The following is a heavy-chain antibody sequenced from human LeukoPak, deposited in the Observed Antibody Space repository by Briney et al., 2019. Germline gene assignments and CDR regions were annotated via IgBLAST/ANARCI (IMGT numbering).Heavy chain of an antibody. J-gene: IGHJ4*02. V-gene: IGHV3-23*01. Sequence: GGSLRLSCAASRFTFSGCAMSWVRQAPGKGLEWVSAIRGSGGTTYYADSVKGRFTISRDNSKDTLYLQMNSLRVEDTAVYYCAKGLYDWLSDTDYWGQGTLVSVYS. CDR3: AKGLYDWLSDTDY. CDR2: IRGSGGTT. D-gene: IGHD3-9*01. CDR1: RFTFSGCA.